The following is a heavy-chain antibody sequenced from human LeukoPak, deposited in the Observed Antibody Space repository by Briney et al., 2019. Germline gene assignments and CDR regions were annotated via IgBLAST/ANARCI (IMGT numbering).Heavy chain of an antibody. J-gene: IGHJ4*02. CDR1: GGSISSSSYF. D-gene: IGHD3-10*01. Sequence: SETLSLTCTVSGGSISSSSYFWGWIRQPPGKGLEWIGYIYYSGSTNYNPSLKSRVTISVDTSKNQFSLKLSSVTAADTAVYYCASQGYPMVRGVIIWGQGTLVTVSS. V-gene: IGHV4-61*05. CDR2: IYYSGST. CDR3: ASQGYPMVRGVII.